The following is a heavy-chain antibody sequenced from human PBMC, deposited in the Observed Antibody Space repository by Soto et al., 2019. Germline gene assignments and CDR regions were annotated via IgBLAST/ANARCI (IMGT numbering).Heavy chain of an antibody. CDR1: GFTFSSYW. V-gene: IGHV3-7*01. Sequence: GGSLRLSCAASGFTFSSYWMSWVRQAPGKGLEWVANIKQDGSEKYYVDSVKGRFTISRDNAKNSLYLQMNSLRAEDTAVYYCARYYYGSGSYYNDRPGSKYYYYYMDVWGKGTTVTVSS. D-gene: IGHD3-10*01. CDR3: ARYYYGSGSYYNDRPGSKYYYYYMDV. J-gene: IGHJ6*03. CDR2: IKQDGSEK.